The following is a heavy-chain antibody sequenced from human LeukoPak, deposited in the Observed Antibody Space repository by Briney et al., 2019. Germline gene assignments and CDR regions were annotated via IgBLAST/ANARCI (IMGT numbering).Heavy chain of an antibody. J-gene: IGHJ3*02. V-gene: IGHV3-21*01. D-gene: IGHD6-19*01. CDR3: ASPRADPYSSGWSDAFDI. CDR2: ISSSSSYI. CDR1: GFTFSSYS. Sequence: GSLRLSCAASGFTFSSYSMNWVRQAPGKGLEWVSSISSSSSYIYYADSVKGRFTISRDNAKNSLYLQMNSLRAEDTAVYYCASPRADPYSSGWSDAFDIWGQGTMVTVSS.